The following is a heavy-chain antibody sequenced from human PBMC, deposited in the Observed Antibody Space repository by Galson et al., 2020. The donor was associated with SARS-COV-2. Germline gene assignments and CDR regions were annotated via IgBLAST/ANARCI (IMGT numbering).Heavy chain of an antibody. J-gene: IGHJ4*02. CDR1: GFTFRSYG. Sequence: GGSLRLSCAASGFTFRSYGMHWVRQAPGNGLEWVAVIWYDGSKKYYADSVRGRFTISRDNSKNTLYLQMNSLRAEDTAVYYCAREAEVASAGNSLDYWGQGTLVTVSS. CDR2: IWYDGSKK. D-gene: IGHD6-13*01. CDR3: AREAEVASAGNSLDY. V-gene: IGHV3-33*01.